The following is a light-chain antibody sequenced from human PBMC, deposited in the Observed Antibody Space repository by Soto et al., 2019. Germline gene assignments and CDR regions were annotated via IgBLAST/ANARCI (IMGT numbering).Light chain of an antibody. J-gene: IGKJ1*01. Sequence: DIQMTQSPSTLSASVGDRVTITCRASQSIRNWLAWYQQKPGKAPQLLIYDASNLESGVPSRFSGSGSGTEFTLTISSLQPDDFATYYCQQYDSFSKTFGRGTKVEVK. CDR2: DAS. CDR1: QSIRNW. V-gene: IGKV1-5*01. CDR3: QQYDSFSKT.